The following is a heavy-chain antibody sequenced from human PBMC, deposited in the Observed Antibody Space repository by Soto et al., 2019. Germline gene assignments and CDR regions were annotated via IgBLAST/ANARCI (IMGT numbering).Heavy chain of an antibody. D-gene: IGHD2-15*01. CDR1: GGSISNSY. CDR2: IYNSGST. J-gene: IGHJ4*02. V-gene: IGHV4-4*07. CDR3: ARSGGSFNLDY. Sequence: SENLSLTCTVSGGSISNSYRSWIRQPAGKGLEWIGRIYNSGSTKYNPSLKSRVTMSEDTSKNQFSLNLLSVTAADTAVYYCARSGGSFNLDYRGLGTLVTVSS.